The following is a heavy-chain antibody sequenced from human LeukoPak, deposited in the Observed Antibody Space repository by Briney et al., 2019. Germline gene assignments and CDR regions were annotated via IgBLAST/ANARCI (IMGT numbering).Heavy chain of an antibody. D-gene: IGHD3-16*01. CDR1: GGSISSSSYY. CDR2: IYYSGST. CDR3: ARIPLRSYVI. J-gene: IGHJ3*02. V-gene: IGHV4-39*01. Sequence: PSETLSLTCTVSGGSISSSSYYWGWIRQPPGKGLEWIGSIYYSGSTYYNPSLKSRVTISVDTSKNQFSLKLSSVTAADTAVYYCARIPLRSYVIWGQGTMVTVSS.